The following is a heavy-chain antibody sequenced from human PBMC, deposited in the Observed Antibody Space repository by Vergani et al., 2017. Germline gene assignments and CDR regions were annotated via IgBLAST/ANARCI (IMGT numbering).Heavy chain of an antibody. D-gene: IGHD6-19*01. CDR2: ISWNSGSI. CDR1: GFTFDDYA. V-gene: IGHV3-9*01. Sequence: EVQLVESGGGLVQPGRSLRLSCAASGFTFDDYAMHWVRQAPGKGLEWVSGISWNSGSIGYADSVKGRFTISRDNAKNSLYLQMNSLRAEDTALYYCAKSAVAALREDWFDLWGQGTLVTISS. CDR3: AKSAVAALREDWFDL. J-gene: IGHJ5*02.